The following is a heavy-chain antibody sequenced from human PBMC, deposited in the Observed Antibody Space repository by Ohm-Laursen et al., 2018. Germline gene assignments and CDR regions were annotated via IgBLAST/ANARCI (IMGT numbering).Heavy chain of an antibody. J-gene: IGHJ4*02. CDR2: ISAYNGNT. CDR1: GYTFTSYG. V-gene: IGHV1-18*01. Sequence: ASVKVSCKASGYTFTSYGISWVRQAPGQGLEWMGWISAYNGNTNYAQKLQGRVTMTRDTSISTAYMELSRLRSDDTAVYYCARNEPAYRAGFDYWGQGTLVTVSS. CDR3: ARNEPAYRAGFDY. D-gene: IGHD1-14*01.